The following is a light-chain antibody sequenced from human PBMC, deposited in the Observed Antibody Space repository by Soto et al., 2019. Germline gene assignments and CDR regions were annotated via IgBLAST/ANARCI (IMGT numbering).Light chain of an antibody. CDR3: QQYNNWPRT. J-gene: IGKJ1*01. Sequence: EILLTQSPATLALFPGVRATLACRASQSLGSYLAWYRQKPGQAPRFRMYGASTRATGIPARFSGSGSGTEFTLTISSLQSEDFAVYYCQQYNNWPRTFGQGTKVDI. CDR1: QSLGSY. V-gene: IGKV3-15*01. CDR2: GAS.